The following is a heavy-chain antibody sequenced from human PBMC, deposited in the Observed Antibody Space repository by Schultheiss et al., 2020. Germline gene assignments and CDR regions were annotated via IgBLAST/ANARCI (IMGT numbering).Heavy chain of an antibody. D-gene: IGHD2-8*01. CDR2: IYYSGST. Sequence: SETLSLTCTVSGGSVSSGSYYWSWIRQPPGKGLEWIGYIYYSGSTYYNPSLKSRVTISVDTSKNQFSLKLSSVTAADTAVYYCARDCTMVYGLRYYYYYGMDVWGQGTTVTVSS. CDR1: GGSVSSGSYY. CDR3: ARDCTMVYGLRYYYYYGMDV. V-gene: IGHV4-30-4*08. J-gene: IGHJ6*02.